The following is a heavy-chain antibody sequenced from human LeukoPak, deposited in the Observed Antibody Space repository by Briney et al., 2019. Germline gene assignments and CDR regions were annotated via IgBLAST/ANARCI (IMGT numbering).Heavy chain of an antibody. V-gene: IGHV4-30-2*01. CDR3: ARSSSWYGGSAFDI. CDR1: GGSISSGGYY. CDR2: IYHSGST. J-gene: IGHJ3*02. D-gene: IGHD6-13*01. Sequence: PSQTLSLTCTVSGGSISSGGYYWSWIRQPPGKGLEWIGYIYHSGSTYYNPSLKSRVTISVDRSKNQFSLKLSSVTAADTAVYYCARSSSWYGGSAFDIRGQGTMVTVSS.